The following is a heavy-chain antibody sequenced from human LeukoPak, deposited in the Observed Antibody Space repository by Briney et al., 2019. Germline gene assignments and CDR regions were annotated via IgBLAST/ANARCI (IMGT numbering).Heavy chain of an antibody. CDR3: AREMSGYYFRGRIEY. J-gene: IGHJ4*02. V-gene: IGHV4-34*01. CDR2: INHCGST. CDR1: GGSFSGYY. Sequence: PSETLSLTCAVYGGSFSGYYWSWIRQPPGKGLEWIGEINHCGSTNYNPSLKSRVTISVDTSKNQFSLKLSSVTAADTAVYYCAREMSGYYFRGRIEYWGQGTLVTVSS. D-gene: IGHD3-22*01.